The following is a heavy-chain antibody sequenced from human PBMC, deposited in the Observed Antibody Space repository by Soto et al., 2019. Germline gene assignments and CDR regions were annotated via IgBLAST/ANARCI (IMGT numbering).Heavy chain of an antibody. CDR2: IYYSGST. D-gene: IGHD6-13*01. V-gene: IGHV4-59*01. CDR1: GGSISSYY. J-gene: IGHJ6*02. CDR3: ARDGDSSSWDGYYYYYGMDV. Sequence: SETLSLTCTVSGGSISSYYWSWIRQPPGKVLEWIGYIYYSGSTNYNPSLKSRVTISVDTSKNQVSLKRSSVTAADRAVYYCARDGDSSSWDGYYYYYGMDVWGQGTTVTVSS.